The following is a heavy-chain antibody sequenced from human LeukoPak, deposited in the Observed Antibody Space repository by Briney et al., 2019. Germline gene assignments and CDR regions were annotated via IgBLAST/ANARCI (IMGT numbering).Heavy chain of an antibody. CDR3: ARGPDCSSITCYRAGGY. Sequence: GGSLRLSCAASGFTFSSYSMSWVRQAPGKGLEWVSSISDNSYWIYYADSVEGRFIISRDNAKNSLFLRMNSLRDEDTAVYYCARGPDCSSITCYRAGGYWGQGTLVTVSS. J-gene: IGHJ4*02. V-gene: IGHV3-21*01. CDR1: GFTFSSYS. D-gene: IGHD2-2*02. CDR2: ISDNSYWI.